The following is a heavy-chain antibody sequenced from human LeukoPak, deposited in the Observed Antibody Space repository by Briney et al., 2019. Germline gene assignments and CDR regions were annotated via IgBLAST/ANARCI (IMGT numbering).Heavy chain of an antibody. V-gene: IGHV3-66*02. Sequence: PGGSLRLSCAASGFTVSSNYMSWVRQAPGKGLEWVSVIYSGGSTYYADSVKGRFTISRDNSKNTLYLQMNSLRAEDTAVYYCARDGGTVGIYFDYWGQGTLVTVSS. CDR3: ARDGGTVGIYFDY. D-gene: IGHD3-16*01. CDR1: GFTVSSNY. J-gene: IGHJ4*02. CDR2: IYSGGST.